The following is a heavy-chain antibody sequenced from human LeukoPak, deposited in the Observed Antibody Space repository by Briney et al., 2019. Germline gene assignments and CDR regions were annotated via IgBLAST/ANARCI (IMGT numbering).Heavy chain of an antibody. D-gene: IGHD1-14*01. Sequence: QPGGSLRLSCAASGFTFSSYAMSWVRQAPGKGLEWVSGISGRGGSSYSADFVKGRFTISRDNSKNTLYLQMSSLRAGDTAVYYCAREGSELLDAFDIWGQGTTVTVSS. V-gene: IGHV3-23*01. CDR2: ISGRGGSS. CDR3: AREGSELLDAFDI. J-gene: IGHJ3*02. CDR1: GFTFSSYA.